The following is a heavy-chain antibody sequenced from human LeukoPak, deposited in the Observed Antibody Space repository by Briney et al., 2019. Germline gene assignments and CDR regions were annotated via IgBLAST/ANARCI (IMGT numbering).Heavy chain of an antibody. D-gene: IGHD6-19*01. CDR2: INHSGST. J-gene: IGHJ4*02. CDR1: GASFSGYY. Sequence: PSETLSLTCTVYGASFSGYYWSWIRQPPGKGLEWIGEINHSGSTNYNPSLKSRVTISVDTSKNQFSLQLNSVTPEDTAVYYCARERDSSGWFNYWGQGTLVTVSS. V-gene: IGHV4-34*01. CDR3: ARERDSSGWFNY.